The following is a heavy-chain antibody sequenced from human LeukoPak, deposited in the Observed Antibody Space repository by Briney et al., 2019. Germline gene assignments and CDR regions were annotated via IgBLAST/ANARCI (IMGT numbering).Heavy chain of an antibody. CDR2: ISAYNGNT. D-gene: IGHD4-11*01. CDR1: GYTFSSYG. V-gene: IGHV1-18*01. CDR3: ARDGLQTGPLWFDP. J-gene: IGHJ5*02. Sequence: ASVKVSCKASGYTFSSYGISWVRQAPGQGLEWMGWISAYNGNTNYAQKLQGRVTMTTDTSTSTAYMELRSLRSDDTAVYYCARDGLQTGPLWFDPWGQGTLVTVSS.